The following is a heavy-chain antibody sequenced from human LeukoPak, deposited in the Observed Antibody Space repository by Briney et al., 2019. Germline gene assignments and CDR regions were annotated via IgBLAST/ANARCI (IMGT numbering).Heavy chain of an antibody. V-gene: IGHV4-61*02. Sequence: SETLSLTCTVSGGSISSGSYYWSWIRQPAGKGLEWIGRVSTSGNTMYNPSLKSRVTISIDPSRDQFSLNLNSVTAVDTAVYFCARAIVVPYYFDSWGQGTLLTVSS. CDR1: GGSISSGSYY. J-gene: IGHJ4*02. CDR2: VSTSGNT. CDR3: ARAIVVPYYFDS. D-gene: IGHD2-15*01.